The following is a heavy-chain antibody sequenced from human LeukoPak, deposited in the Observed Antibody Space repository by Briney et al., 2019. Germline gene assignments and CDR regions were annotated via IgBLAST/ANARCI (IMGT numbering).Heavy chain of an antibody. J-gene: IGHJ4*02. CDR1: GFTFSRYS. D-gene: IGHD3-10*01. V-gene: IGHV3-48*04. CDR3: AMVRGVIFDN. Sequence: PGGSLRLSCAASGFTFSRYSMNWVRQAPGRGLGWVSYISSDSSTIYYAGSVKGRFTISRDNAQNSLYLQMSSLRAEDTAVYYCAMVRGVIFDNWGQGTLVTVSS. CDR2: ISSDSSTI.